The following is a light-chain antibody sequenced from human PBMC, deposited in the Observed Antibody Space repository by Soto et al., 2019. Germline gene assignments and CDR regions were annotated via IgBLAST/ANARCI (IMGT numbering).Light chain of an antibody. Sequence: EIVMTQSPATLSVSPGERATLSCRASQSVSSNLAWYQQKPGQAPRLLIYGASTRATGIPARFSGSGSGTEFTLTISSMQSEDDAVDDCQQENNWPPMYTFGQGTKLEIK. V-gene: IGKV3-15*01. CDR2: GAS. CDR1: QSVSSN. CDR3: QQENNWPPMYT. J-gene: IGKJ2*01.